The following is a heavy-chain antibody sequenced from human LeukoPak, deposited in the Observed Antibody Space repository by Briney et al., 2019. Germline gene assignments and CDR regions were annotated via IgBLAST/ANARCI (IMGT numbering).Heavy chain of an antibody. CDR3: ARARVTTVTISWPDANYYYYYMDV. Sequence: GGSLRLSCAASGFTFSDYYMSWIRQAPGKGLEWVSYISSSGSTIYYADSVKGRFTISRDNAKNSLYLQMNSLRAEDTAVYYCARARVTTVTISWPDANYYYYYMDVWGKGTTVTVSS. CDR2: ISSSGSTI. D-gene: IGHD4-17*01. V-gene: IGHV3-11*01. J-gene: IGHJ6*03. CDR1: GFTFSDYY.